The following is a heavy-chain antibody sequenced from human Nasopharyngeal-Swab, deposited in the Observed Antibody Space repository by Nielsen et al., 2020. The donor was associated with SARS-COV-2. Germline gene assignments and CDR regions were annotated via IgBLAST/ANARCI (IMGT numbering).Heavy chain of an antibody. V-gene: IGHV3-73*01. Sequence: GGSLRLSCAASGFILSASAMHWVRQASGNGLEWVGRIGDKDHNYATTYGAAVKGRFTIPRDDSKNTAFLQMDSLKTEDTALYYCTTDYYFDYWGQGTLVTVSS. CDR2: IGDKDHNYAT. J-gene: IGHJ4*02. CDR3: TTDYYFDY. CDR1: GFILSASA.